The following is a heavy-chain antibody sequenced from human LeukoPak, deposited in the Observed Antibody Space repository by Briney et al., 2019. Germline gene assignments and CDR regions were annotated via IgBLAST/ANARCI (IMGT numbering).Heavy chain of an antibody. CDR3: ARRLGRGSRGYYDMDV. Sequence: GESLKISCKGSGYTFTNYWIGWVRQMPGKGLEWMGIIYPGDSDTTYSPSFQGQVTISADKSISTAYLQWSRLKASDTAMYYCARRLGRGSRGYYDMDVWGQGTTVTVSS. V-gene: IGHV5-51*01. D-gene: IGHD3-10*01. CDR1: GYTFTNYW. J-gene: IGHJ6*02. CDR2: IYPGDSDT.